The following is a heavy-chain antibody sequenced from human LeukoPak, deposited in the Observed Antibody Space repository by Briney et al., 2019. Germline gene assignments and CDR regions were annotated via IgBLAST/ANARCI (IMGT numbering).Heavy chain of an antibody. CDR2: IYYSGST. Sequence: SETLSLTCTVSGGSISSYYWSWIRQPPGKGLEWIGYIYYSGSTNYNPSLKSRVTISVDTSKNQFSLKLSSVTAADTAVYYCARTETGGSYYYYYYMDVWGKGTTVTVSS. J-gene: IGHJ6*03. D-gene: IGHD2-8*02. V-gene: IGHV4-59*01. CDR3: ARTETGGSYYYYYYMDV. CDR1: GGSISSYY.